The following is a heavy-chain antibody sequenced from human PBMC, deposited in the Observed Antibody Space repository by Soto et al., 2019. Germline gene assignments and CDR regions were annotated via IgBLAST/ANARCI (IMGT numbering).Heavy chain of an antibody. CDR1: GFTFSSYG. CDR3: AKDLLGPGRAYGMDV. J-gene: IGHJ6*02. V-gene: IGHV3-30*18. Sequence: QVQLVESGGGVVQPGRSLRLSCAASGFTFSSYGMHWVRQAPGKGLEWVAVISYDGSNKYYADSVKGRFTISRDNSKNTLYLQINSRRAEDTAGYYCAKDLLGPGRAYGMDVWGQGSTVTVSS. D-gene: IGHD7-27*01. CDR2: ISYDGSNK.